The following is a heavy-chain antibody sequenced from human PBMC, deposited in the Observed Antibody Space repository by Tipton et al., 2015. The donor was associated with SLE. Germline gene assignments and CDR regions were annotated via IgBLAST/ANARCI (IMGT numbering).Heavy chain of an antibody. Sequence: LRLSCAVYGGSFSGYYWSWIRQPPGKGLEWIGEINHSGSTNYNPSLKSRVTISVDTSKNPFSLKLSSVTAADTAVYYCAVLLRGRDYWGQGTLVTVSS. J-gene: IGHJ4*02. D-gene: IGHD2/OR15-2a*01. V-gene: IGHV4-34*01. CDR3: AVLLRGRDY. CDR2: INHSGST. CDR1: GGSFSGYY.